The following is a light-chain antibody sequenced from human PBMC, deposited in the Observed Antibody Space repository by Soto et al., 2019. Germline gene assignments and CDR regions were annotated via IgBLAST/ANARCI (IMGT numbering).Light chain of an antibody. CDR2: GVS. CDR3: QQYNNWPLT. V-gene: IGKV3-15*01. Sequence: ESVMTQSPVTLSVCPGESVTLSCRASQSVGTNLAWYQQKPGQAPSLLIYGVSTRATGIPTRFSGSGSGRQFTLTISSLQSEDFAVYYCQQYNNWPLTFGQGTKVDNK. CDR1: QSVGTN. J-gene: IGKJ1*01.